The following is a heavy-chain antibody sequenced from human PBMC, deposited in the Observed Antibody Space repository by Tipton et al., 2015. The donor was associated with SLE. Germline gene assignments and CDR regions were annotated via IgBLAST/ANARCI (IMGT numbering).Heavy chain of an antibody. CDR1: GFSISSGYY. J-gene: IGHJ4*02. V-gene: IGHV4-38-2*02. CDR3: AREGRREQLALDY. D-gene: IGHD6-6*01. CDR2: IYHSGST. Sequence: TLSLTCAVSGFSISSGYYWGCIRQPPGKGLEWIGTIYHSGSTYYNPSLKSRVTISVDTSKNQFSLKLSSVTAADTAVYYCAREGRREQLALDYWGQGTLVTVSS.